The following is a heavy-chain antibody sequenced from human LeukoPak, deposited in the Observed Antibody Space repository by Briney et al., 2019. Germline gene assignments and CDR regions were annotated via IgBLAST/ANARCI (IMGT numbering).Heavy chain of an antibody. D-gene: IGHD5-24*01. CDR1: GYTFTSYD. Sequence: ASVKVSCKASGYTFTSYDINWVRQATGQGLEWMGWMNPNSGNTGYAQRFQGRVTMTRNTSISTAYMELSSLRSEDTAVYYCARTGWLQLVYWFDPWGQGTLVTVSS. CDR3: ARTGWLQLVYWFDP. J-gene: IGHJ5*02. CDR2: MNPNSGNT. V-gene: IGHV1-8*01.